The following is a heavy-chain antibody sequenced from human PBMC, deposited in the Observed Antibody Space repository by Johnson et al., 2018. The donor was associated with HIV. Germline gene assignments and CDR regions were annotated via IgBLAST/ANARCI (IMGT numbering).Heavy chain of an antibody. CDR3: AKMGYSGSYYVGAFDI. D-gene: IGHD1-26*01. J-gene: IGHJ3*02. CDR1: GFTFSSYG. V-gene: IGHV3-33*06. Sequence: QVQLLESGGGVVQPGKSLRLSCAASGFTFSSYGMHWVRQAPGKGLAWVAVIWYDGSKAHYVDSVKGRFTISRDNSKNTLFLQMNSLRAEDTAVYHCAKMGYSGSYYVGAFDIWGQGTMVTVSS. CDR2: IWYDGSKA.